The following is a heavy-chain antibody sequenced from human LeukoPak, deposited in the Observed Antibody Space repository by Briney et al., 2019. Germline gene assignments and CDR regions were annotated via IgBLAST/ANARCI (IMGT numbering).Heavy chain of an antibody. Sequence: PGGSLRLSCAASGFTFSNYGMSWVRQAPGKGLEWVSGFSGSGDSTSYADSVKGRFTISRDNPKSTLYLQMNSLGPEDTAIYYCARGGFNHAFDIWGQGTVVTVSS. V-gene: IGHV3-23*01. CDR2: FSGSGDST. CDR1: GFTFSNYG. J-gene: IGHJ3*02. D-gene: IGHD3-16*01. CDR3: ARGGFNHAFDI.